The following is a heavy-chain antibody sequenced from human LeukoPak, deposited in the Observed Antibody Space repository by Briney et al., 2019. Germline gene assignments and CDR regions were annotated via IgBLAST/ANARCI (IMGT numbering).Heavy chain of an antibody. CDR2: INPNSGGT. D-gene: IGHD2-15*01. J-gene: IGHJ6*02. V-gene: IGHV1-2*02. Sequence: AASVKVSCKASGYTFTGYYMHWVRQAPGQGLEWMGWINPNSGGTNYAQKLQGRVTMTRDTSISTAYMELSRLRSDDTAVYYCARDPATTPNYYYYYYGMDVWGQGTTVTVSS. CDR1: GYTFTGYY. CDR3: ARDPATTPNYYYYYYGMDV.